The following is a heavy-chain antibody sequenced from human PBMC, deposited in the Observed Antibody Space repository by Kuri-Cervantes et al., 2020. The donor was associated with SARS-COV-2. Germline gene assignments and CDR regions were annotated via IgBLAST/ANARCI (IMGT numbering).Heavy chain of an antibody. CDR2: IWYDGSNK. D-gene: IGHD3-22*01. V-gene: IGHV3-33*01. Sequence: GESLKISCAASGFTFSSYGMHWVRQAPGKGLEWVAVIWYDGSNKYYADSVKGRFTISRDNSKNMLYLQMNSLRAEDTAVYYCARDRYYDSSGPMIDYWGQGTLVTVSS. J-gene: IGHJ4*02. CDR1: GFTFSSYG. CDR3: ARDRYYDSSGPMIDY.